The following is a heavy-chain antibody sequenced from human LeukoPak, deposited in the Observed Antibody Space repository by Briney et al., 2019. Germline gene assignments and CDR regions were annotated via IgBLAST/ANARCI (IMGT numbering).Heavy chain of an antibody. CDR2: ISSTSTFI. J-gene: IGHJ6*03. Sequence: GSLRLSCAASGITFSNAWMTWVRQAPGKGLEWVASISSTSTFIYSADSVKGRFTISRDTAKNSLFLQMNSLRAEDTAIYYCARDYFDSSDYPQTYYYYYMDVWGKGTTVTVSS. CDR1: GITFSNAW. D-gene: IGHD3-22*01. V-gene: IGHV3-21*01. CDR3: ARDYFDSSDYPQTYYYYYMDV.